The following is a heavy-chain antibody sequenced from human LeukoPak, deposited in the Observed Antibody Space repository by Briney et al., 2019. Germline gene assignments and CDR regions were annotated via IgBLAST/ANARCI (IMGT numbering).Heavy chain of an antibody. CDR2: INPNSGGT. J-gene: IGHJ6*02. D-gene: IGHD3-16*01. V-gene: IGHV1-2*06. CDR1: GYTFTGYY. Sequence: ASVKVSCKASGYTFTGYYMHWVRQAPGQGLEWMGRINPNSGGTNYAQKFQGRVTMTRDTSISTAYMELSRLRSDDTAVYYYARDWGEVGHNYYYGMDVWGQGTTVTVSS. CDR3: ARDWGEVGHNYYYGMDV.